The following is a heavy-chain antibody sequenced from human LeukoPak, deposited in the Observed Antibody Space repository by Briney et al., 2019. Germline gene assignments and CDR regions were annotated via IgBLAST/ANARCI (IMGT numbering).Heavy chain of an antibody. CDR2: INHSGST. Sequence: SETLSLTCAVYGGSFSGYYWSWIRQPPGKGLEWIGEINHSGSTNYNPSLKSRVTIPVDTSKNQFSLKLSSVTAADTAVYYCARSKPRLGRNYYYYYMDVWGKGTTVTVSS. CDR3: ARSKPRLGRNYYYYYMDV. D-gene: IGHD2-21*01. V-gene: IGHV4-34*01. CDR1: GGSFSGYY. J-gene: IGHJ6*03.